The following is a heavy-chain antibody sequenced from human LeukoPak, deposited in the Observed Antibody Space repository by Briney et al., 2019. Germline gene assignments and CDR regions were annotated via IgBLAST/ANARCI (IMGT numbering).Heavy chain of an antibody. D-gene: IGHD2-2*02. CDR2: ISSNGGST. CDR3: ARDVGGGQLLYLGWFDP. J-gene: IGHJ5*02. CDR1: GFTFSSYA. V-gene: IGHV3-64*01. Sequence: GGSLRLSCAASGFTFSSYAMHWVRQAPGKGLEYVSAISSNGGSTYYANSAKGRFTISRDNAKNSLYLQMNSLRAEDTAVYYCARDVGGGQLLYLGWFDPWGQGTLVTVSS.